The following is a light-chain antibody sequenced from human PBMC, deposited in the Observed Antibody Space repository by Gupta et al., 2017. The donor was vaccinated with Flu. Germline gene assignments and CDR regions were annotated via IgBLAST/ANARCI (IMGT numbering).Light chain of an antibody. CDR1: SNDVGGYNR. Sequence: QSAPTQPRSVSGSPGQSVTISCTGTSNDVGGYNRVSWYEQRPVKAPHLILYDVTERPSGVPDRFSGSKSGNTASLTISGLQADEEADYYCSSHAGRVTWVFGTGTTVTVL. CDR2: DVT. V-gene: IGLV2-11*01. J-gene: IGLJ1*01. CDR3: SSHAGRVTWV.